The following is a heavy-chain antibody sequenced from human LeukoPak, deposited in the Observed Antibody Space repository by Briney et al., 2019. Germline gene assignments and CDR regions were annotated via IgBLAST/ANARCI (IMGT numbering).Heavy chain of an antibody. J-gene: IGHJ4*02. V-gene: IGHV3-13*01. CDR2: IGTAGDT. CDR1: GFTFSSYD. Sequence: GGSLRHSCAASGFTFSSYDMHWVRQATGKGLEWVSAIGTAGDTYYPGSVKGRFTISRENAKNSLYLQMHSLRAGDTAVYYCARGGDYGDFRYWGQGTLVSVSS. CDR3: ARGGDYGDFRY. D-gene: IGHD4-17*01.